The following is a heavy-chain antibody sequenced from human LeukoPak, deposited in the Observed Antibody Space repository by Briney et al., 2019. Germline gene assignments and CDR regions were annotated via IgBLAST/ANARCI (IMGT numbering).Heavy chain of an antibody. J-gene: IGHJ4*02. CDR3: AKPARTDYVDY. CDR2: ISGGGDST. Sequence: GGSLRLSCAASGFSFSRFAMSWVRQAPGKGLEWVSAISGGGDSTYYADSVRGRFTISRDNSKNTLYLQMISLRAEDTAVYYCAKPARTDYVDYWGQGTLVTVSS. D-gene: IGHD1-14*01. CDR1: GFSFSRFA. V-gene: IGHV3-23*01.